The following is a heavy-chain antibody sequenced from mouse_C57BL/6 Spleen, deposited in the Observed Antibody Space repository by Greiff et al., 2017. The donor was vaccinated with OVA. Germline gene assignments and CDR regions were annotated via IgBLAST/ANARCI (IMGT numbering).Heavy chain of an antibody. D-gene: IGHD1-1*01. CDR1: GYTFTDYY. Sequence: EVQLQQSGPELVKPGASVKISCKASGYTFTDYYMNWVKQSHGKSLEWIGDINPNNGGTSYNQKFKGKATLTVDKSSSTAYMELRSLTSEDSAVYYCARRGTVVATRGNYFDYWGQGTTLTVSS. J-gene: IGHJ2*01. CDR3: ARRGTVVATRGNYFDY. V-gene: IGHV1-26*01. CDR2: INPNNGGT.